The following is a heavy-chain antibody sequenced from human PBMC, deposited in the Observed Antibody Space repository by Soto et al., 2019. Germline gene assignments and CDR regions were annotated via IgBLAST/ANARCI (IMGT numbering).Heavy chain of an antibody. CDR3: ARGYYDSSGYYGSRAFDI. V-gene: IGHV1-69*13. Sequence: ASVKVSCKASGGTFSSYAISWVRQAPGQGLEWMGGIIPIFGTANYAQKFQGRVTITADESTSTAYMELSSLSFEVTAVYFFARGYYDSSGYYGSRAFDIWGQGTMVTVSS. J-gene: IGHJ3*02. CDR1: GGTFSSYA. D-gene: IGHD3-22*01. CDR2: IIPIFGTA.